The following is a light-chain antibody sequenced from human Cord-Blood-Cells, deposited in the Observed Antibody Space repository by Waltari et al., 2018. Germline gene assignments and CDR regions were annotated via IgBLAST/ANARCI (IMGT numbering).Light chain of an antibody. V-gene: IGLV1-44*01. J-gene: IGLJ1*01. CDR3: AAWDDSLNGLYV. Sequence: QSVLTQPPSASGTPGQRVTISCSGSSSNIGSNTVNWYQQLPGTAPKLLIYSTNARPSGVPARFSGSKSGTSASLAISGLQSEDEADYYCAAWDDSLNGLYVFGTGTKVTVL. CDR2: STN. CDR1: SSNIGSNT.